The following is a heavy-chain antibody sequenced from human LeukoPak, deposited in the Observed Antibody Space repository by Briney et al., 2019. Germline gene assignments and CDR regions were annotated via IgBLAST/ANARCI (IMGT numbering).Heavy chain of an antibody. D-gene: IGHD6-13*01. CDR2: IYYSGST. J-gene: IGHJ4*02. CDR3: ARHSSSWYLFDY. V-gene: IGHV4-34*01. CDR1: GGSFSGYY. Sequence: SQTLSLTCAVYGGSFSGYYWGWIRQPPGKGMEWIGSIYYSGSTYYNPSLKSRVTISVDTSKNQFSLKLSSVTAADTAVYYCARHSSSWYLFDYWGQGTLVTVSS.